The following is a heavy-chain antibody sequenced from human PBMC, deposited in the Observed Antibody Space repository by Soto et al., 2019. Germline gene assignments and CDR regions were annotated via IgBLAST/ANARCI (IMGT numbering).Heavy chain of an antibody. CDR3: ARHRGPAPVY. Sequence: SETLSLTCTVPGGSISGYYWTWIRQPPGKGLEWVGSLFYGGTTDYNPSLKSRLTMSLDTSKNHFSLKLRSVTAADTAVYYCARHRGPAPVYWGQGTLVTVSS. CDR2: LFYGGTT. CDR1: GGSISGYY. D-gene: IGHD3-10*01. J-gene: IGHJ4*02. V-gene: IGHV4-39*01.